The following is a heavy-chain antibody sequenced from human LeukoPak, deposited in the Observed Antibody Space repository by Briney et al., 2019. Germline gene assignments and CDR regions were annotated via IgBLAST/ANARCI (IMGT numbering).Heavy chain of an antibody. Sequence: GGSLRLSCAASGFTFSSYGMHWVRQAPGKGLEWVAFIRYDGNNKYYADSVKGRFTISRDSAKSTLYLQMNSLRAEDTAVYYCARDGSLPDYWGQGTLVTVSS. J-gene: IGHJ4*02. CDR1: GFTFSSYG. CDR3: ARDGSLPDY. V-gene: IGHV3-30*02. CDR2: IRYDGNNK.